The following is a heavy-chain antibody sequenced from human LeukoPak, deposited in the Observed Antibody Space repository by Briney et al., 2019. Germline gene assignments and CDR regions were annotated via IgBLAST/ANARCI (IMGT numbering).Heavy chain of an antibody. D-gene: IGHD6-13*01. J-gene: IGHJ4*01. V-gene: IGHV3-30-3*01. CDR3: AKDGAMAXAGXYFDY. CDR2: ISYDGSNK. CDR1: GFTFSSYA. Sequence: GRSLRLSCAASGFTFSSYAMHWVRQAPGKGLEWVAVISYDGSNKYYADSVKGRFTISRDNSKNTLFLQMNSLRTEDTAVYYCAKDGAMAXAGXYFDYW.